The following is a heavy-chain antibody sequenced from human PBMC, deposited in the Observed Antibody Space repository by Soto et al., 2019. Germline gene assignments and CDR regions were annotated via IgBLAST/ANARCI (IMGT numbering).Heavy chain of an antibody. CDR2: IDGPGEHT. J-gene: IGHJ3*02. D-gene: IGHD1-1*01. V-gene: IGHV3-23*01. CDR1: GFSVSNYA. CDR3: AKKVTACYNDACDM. Sequence: EVKLLESGGGLVQPGVSLRLSCAGSGFSVSNYAISWVRLAPAKVLEWVSGIDGPGEHTHYADSVNGRFTFSRDNSTNTLFLPMKSLRAEDTAVYYWAKKVTACYNDACDMWCQGTRVSGSS.